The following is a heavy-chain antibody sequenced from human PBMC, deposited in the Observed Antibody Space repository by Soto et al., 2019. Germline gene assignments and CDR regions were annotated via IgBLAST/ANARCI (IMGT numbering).Heavy chain of an antibody. CDR1: GFTFGSDW. CDR3: XXXXXXXXSSVYYDVFDI. D-gene: IGHD3-22*01. V-gene: IGHV3-7*02. J-gene: IGHJ3*02. CDR2: IRKDGSQE. Sequence: DVQLMESGGDLVQPGGSLRLSCAASGFTFGSDWMTWVRQAPGKGLEWVANIRKDGSQENYADSVKGRFSVSRDNAKXXXXXXXXXXXXXXXXXXXXXXXXXXXXSSVYYDVFDIWGQGTMVTVSS.